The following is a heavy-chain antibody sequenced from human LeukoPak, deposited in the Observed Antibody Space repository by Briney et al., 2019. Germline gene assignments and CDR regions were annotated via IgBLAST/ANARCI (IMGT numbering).Heavy chain of an antibody. CDR1: GFTFSNYW. CDR2: ITSDGSST. V-gene: IGHV3-74*01. J-gene: IGHJ4*02. D-gene: IGHD1-26*01. CDR3: ARDGSLPDY. Sequence: QPGGSLRLSCAASGFTFSNYWMHWVRQAPGKGRVWVSRITSDGSSTSYADSVKGRFTISRDNVKNTLFLQMSSLRAEDTAMYYCARDGSLPDYWGQGTLVTVSS.